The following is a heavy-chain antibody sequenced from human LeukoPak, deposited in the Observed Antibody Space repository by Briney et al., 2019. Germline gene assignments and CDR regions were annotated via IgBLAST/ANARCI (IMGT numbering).Heavy chain of an antibody. V-gene: IGHV3-53*01. CDR1: GFSVSNNF. CDR2: IYSDGST. J-gene: IGHJ4*02. Sequence: GGSLRLSCAASGFSVSNNFMSWVRQAPGKGLEWVSVIYSDGSTYDADSVRGRFTISRDKSKNTLYLQMNSLRAEDTAVYYCARDFDGGSTWFDCWGQGNLVTVSS. D-gene: IGHD3-9*01. CDR3: ARDFDGGSTWFDC.